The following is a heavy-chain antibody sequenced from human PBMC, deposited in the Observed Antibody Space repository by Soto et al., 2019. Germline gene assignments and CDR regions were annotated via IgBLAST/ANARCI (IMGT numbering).Heavy chain of an antibody. Sequence: GGSLRLSCAASGFTFSSYWMSWVRQAPGKGLEWVANIKQDGSEKYYVDSVKGRFTISRDNAKNSLYLQMNSLRAEDTAVYYCARDRGDIVVVPAAMHDYYYYYMDVWGKGTTVTVSS. D-gene: IGHD2-2*01. V-gene: IGHV3-7*01. CDR3: ARDRGDIVVVPAAMHDYYYYYMDV. CDR2: IKQDGSEK. CDR1: GFTFSSYW. J-gene: IGHJ6*03.